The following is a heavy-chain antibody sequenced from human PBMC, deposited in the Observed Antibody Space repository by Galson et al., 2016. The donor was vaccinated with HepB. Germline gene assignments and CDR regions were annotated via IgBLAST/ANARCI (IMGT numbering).Heavy chain of an antibody. CDR3: AKNSYSSAWYPDY. V-gene: IGHV3-43*01. Sequence: SLRLSCAASGFTFDDYTMHWVRQAPGKGLEWVSLINWDGGSTYYADSVKGRFTISRDNSKNTVYLQMNSLSAEDTAVYYCAKNSYSSAWYPDYWGQGTLVTVPS. J-gene: IGHJ4*02. CDR2: INWDGGST. CDR1: GFTFDDYT. D-gene: IGHD6-19*01.